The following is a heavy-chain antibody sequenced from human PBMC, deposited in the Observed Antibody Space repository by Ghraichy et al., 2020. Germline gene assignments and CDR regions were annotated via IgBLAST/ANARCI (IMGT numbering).Heavy chain of an antibody. CDR3: ARESTGYDQYYFDY. D-gene: IGHD5-12*01. CDR2: ISSSSSYI. J-gene: IGHJ4*02. CDR1: GFTFSSYS. V-gene: IGHV3-21*01. Sequence: GGSLRLSCAASGFTFSSYSMNWVRQAPGKGLEWVSSISSSSSYIYYADSVKGRFTISRDNAKNSLYLQMNSQRAEDTAVYYCARESTGYDQYYFDYWGQGTLVTVSS.